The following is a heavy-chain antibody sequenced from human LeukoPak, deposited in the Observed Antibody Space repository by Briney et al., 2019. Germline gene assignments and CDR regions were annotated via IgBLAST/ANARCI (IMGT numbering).Heavy chain of an antibody. Sequence: GGSLRLSCAASGFTFSSYGMHWVRQAPGKGLEWVAVIPYDGSNKYYADSVKGRFTISRDNSKNTLYLQMNSLRAEDTAVYYCAKDLLITGKLDYWGQGTLVTVSS. D-gene: IGHD1-20*01. CDR2: IPYDGSNK. CDR3: AKDLLITGKLDY. CDR1: GFTFSSYG. V-gene: IGHV3-30*18. J-gene: IGHJ4*02.